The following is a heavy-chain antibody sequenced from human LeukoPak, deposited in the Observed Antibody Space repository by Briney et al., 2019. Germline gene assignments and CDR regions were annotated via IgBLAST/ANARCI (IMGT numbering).Heavy chain of an antibody. D-gene: IGHD3-3*01. CDR1: GGSISSYY. J-gene: IGHJ5*02. CDR3: ARDAPFGSTAWFDP. Sequence: SGTLSLTCTVSGGSISSYYWSWIRQPPGKGLEWIGYIYYSGSTNYNPSLKSRVTISVDTSKNQFSLNLSSVTAADTAVYYCARDAPFGSTAWFDPWGQGTLVTVSS. CDR2: IYYSGST. V-gene: IGHV4-59*01.